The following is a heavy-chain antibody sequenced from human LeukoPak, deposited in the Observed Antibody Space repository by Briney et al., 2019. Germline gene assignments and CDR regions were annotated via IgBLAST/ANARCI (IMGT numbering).Heavy chain of an antibody. Sequence: SETLSLTCTVSGYSISSDYYWGWIRQPPGKGLEWIGNIFHNGNTYYNPSLKSRVTMSIDTSKKQFSLKLRTATAADTAVYYCARHQASSGSPRFDSWGQGSLVTVSS. D-gene: IGHD3-10*01. J-gene: IGHJ4*02. CDR2: IFHNGNT. CDR3: ARHQASSGSPRFDS. CDR1: GYSISSDYY. V-gene: IGHV4-38-2*02.